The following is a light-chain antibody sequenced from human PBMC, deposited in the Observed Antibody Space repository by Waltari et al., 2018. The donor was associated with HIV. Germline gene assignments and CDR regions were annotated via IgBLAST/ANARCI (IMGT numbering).Light chain of an antibody. V-gene: IGKV1-39*01. Sequence: DIQMTQSPSSLSASTGDRITITCRASQTISTYLNWYQQKPGKAPKLLIYASSNLQSGVPSRFSGSGSGTDFTLTVVSLQPEDFATYYCQQSYSTPWTFGQGTKVEIK. J-gene: IGKJ1*01. CDR1: QTISTY. CDR3: QQSYSTPWT. CDR2: ASS.